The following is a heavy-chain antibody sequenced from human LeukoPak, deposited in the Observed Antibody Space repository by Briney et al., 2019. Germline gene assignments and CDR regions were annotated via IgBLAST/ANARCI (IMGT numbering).Heavy chain of an antibody. J-gene: IGHJ5*02. Sequence: GESLKISCKGSGYSFASYWIGWVRQMPGKGLEWMGIIYPGDSDTRYSPSFQGQVTISADKSISTAYLQWSSLKASDTAMYYCARNLGYCSSTSCYSDWFDPWGQGTLVTVSS. D-gene: IGHD2-2*02. CDR3: ARNLGYCSSTSCYSDWFDP. CDR1: GYSFASYW. V-gene: IGHV5-51*01. CDR2: IYPGDSDT.